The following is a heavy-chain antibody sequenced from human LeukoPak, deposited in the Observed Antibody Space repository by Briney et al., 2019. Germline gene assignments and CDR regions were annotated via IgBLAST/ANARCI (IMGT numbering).Heavy chain of an antibody. Sequence: GGSLRLSCVASGFPFSSYWMSWVRQAPGKGLEWVSVIYSGGSTYYADSVKGRFTISRDNSKNTLYLQMNSLRAEDTAVYYCARDMRDFWSGYYYYGMDVWGQGTTVTVSS. J-gene: IGHJ6*02. V-gene: IGHV3-53*01. CDR2: IYSGGST. CDR1: GFPFSSYW. CDR3: ARDMRDFWSGYYYYGMDV. D-gene: IGHD3-3*01.